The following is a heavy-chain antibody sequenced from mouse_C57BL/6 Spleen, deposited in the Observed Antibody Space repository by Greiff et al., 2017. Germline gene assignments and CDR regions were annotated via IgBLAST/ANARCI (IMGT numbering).Heavy chain of an antibody. CDR3: ARRGNYYYGSSPHWYFDV. Sequence: QVQLQQPGAELVKPGASVKMSCKASGYTFTSYWITWVKQRPGQGLEWIGDIYPGSGSTNYNEKFKSKATLTVDTSSSTAYMQLSSLTSEDSAVYYCARRGNYYYGSSPHWYFDVWGTGTTVTVSS. CDR1: GYTFTSYW. V-gene: IGHV1-55*01. D-gene: IGHD1-1*01. CDR2: IYPGSGST. J-gene: IGHJ1*03.